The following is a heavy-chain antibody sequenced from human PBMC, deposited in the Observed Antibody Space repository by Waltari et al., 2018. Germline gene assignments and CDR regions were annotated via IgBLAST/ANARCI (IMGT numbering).Heavy chain of an antibody. Sequence: EVQLVESGGDLVQPGGSLRLSCAASGFTFSSYWMHWVRQAPGKGLGWVARIKSDGSSTSDADSVKGRFTISRDNAKNTLYLQMNSLRAEDTAVYYCARGGSSYEDYWGQGTLVTVSS. J-gene: IGHJ4*02. CDR2: IKSDGSST. CDR3: ARGGSSYEDY. V-gene: IGHV3-74*01. D-gene: IGHD1-26*01. CDR1: GFTFSSYW.